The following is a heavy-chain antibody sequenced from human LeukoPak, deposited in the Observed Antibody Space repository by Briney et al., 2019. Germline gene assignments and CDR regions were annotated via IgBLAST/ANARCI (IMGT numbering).Heavy chain of an antibody. D-gene: IGHD1-26*01. CDR1: GFTFSSYS. CDR2: ISSSSSYI. Sequence: GGSLRLSCAASGFTFSSYSMNSVRQAPGKGLEWVSSISSSSSYIYYADSVKGRFTISRDNAKNSLYLQMNSLRAEDTAVYYCARVGAAITPFDYWGQGTLVTVSS. V-gene: IGHV3-21*01. CDR3: ARVGAAITPFDY. J-gene: IGHJ4*02.